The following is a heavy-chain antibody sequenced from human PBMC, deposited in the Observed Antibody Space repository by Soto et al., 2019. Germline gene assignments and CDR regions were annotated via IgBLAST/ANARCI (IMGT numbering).Heavy chain of an antibody. J-gene: IGHJ6*02. Sequence: PGGALILSWAASGFTFSSYWMHWVRHAPGKGLVWVSRINTDGSGTSCADSVKGRFTISRDNVKNMMYLQMNSLRAEDTAVYYCVRDSYNGTPGIYYDMDVWGQGTTVTVSS. CDR3: VRDSYNGTPGIYYDMDV. D-gene: IGHD1-26*01. CDR1: GFTFSSYW. CDR2: INTDGSGT. V-gene: IGHV3-74*01.